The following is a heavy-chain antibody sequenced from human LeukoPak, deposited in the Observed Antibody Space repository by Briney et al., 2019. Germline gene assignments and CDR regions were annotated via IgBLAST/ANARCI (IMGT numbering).Heavy chain of an antibody. J-gene: IGHJ4*02. CDR2: INAYNGNT. D-gene: IGHD3-16*01. CDR3: ARDGFRGPSDY. Sequence: ASVKVSCKASGYTFNSYSINWVRQAPGQGLEWMGWINAYNGNTNYAQKVQGRVTMTTDTSTSTAYMELRSLRSDDTDLYYCARDGFRGPSDYWGQGTLVTVSS. V-gene: IGHV1-18*01. CDR1: GYTFNSYS.